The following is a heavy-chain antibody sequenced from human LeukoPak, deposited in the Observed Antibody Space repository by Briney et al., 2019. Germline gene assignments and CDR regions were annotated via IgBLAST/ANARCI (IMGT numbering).Heavy chain of an antibody. Sequence: PSETLSLTCTVSGGSISSYYWSWIRQPAGKGLEWIGRIYTSGSTNYNPSLKSRVTMSVDTSKNQFSLKLSSVTAADTAVYYCARGQYYGSGSYLFDPWGQGTLVTVSS. CDR1: GGSISSYY. V-gene: IGHV4-4*07. CDR2: IYTSGST. D-gene: IGHD3-10*01. CDR3: ARGQYYGSGSYLFDP. J-gene: IGHJ5*02.